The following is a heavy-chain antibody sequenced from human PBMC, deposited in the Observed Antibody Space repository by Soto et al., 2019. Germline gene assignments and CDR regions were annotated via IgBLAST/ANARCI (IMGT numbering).Heavy chain of an antibody. CDR1: GGSISSSKW. CDR2: IDHSGST. CDR3: ASEWIHGY. J-gene: IGHJ4*02. Sequence: PSETLSLTCAVSGGSISSSKWWSWVRQPPGKGLEWIGEIDHSGSTNYNPSLKSRVTISVDKSENQVSLKLNSVTAADTAVYYCASEWIHGYWGQGTLVTVPS. D-gene: IGHD5-18*01. V-gene: IGHV4-4*02.